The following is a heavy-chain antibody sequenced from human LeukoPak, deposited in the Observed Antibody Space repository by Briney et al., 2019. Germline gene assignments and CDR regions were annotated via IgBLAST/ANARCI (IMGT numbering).Heavy chain of an antibody. CDR1: GGSISSGDYY. CDR2: IYYSGST. D-gene: IGHD5-18*01. V-gene: IGHV4-61*08. J-gene: IGHJ3*02. CDR3: ARGTAEDAFDI. Sequence: SETLSLTCTVSGGSISSGDYYWSWIRQPPGKGLEWIGYIYYSGSTNYNPSLKSRVTISVDTSKNQFSLKLSSVTAADTAVYYCARGTAEDAFDIWGQGTMVTVSS.